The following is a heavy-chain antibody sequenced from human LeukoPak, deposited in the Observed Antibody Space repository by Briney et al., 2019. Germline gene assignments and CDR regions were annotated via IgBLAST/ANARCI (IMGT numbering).Heavy chain of an antibody. V-gene: IGHV3-30*03. Sequence: PGGSLRLSCAASGFTFSSYGMHWVRQAPGKGLEWVAVISYDGSNKYYADSVKGRFTISRDNAKNTLYLQMNSLRAEDTAVYYCARDWLDLPTGEGSPLFDYWGQGTLVTVSS. CDR3: ARDWLDLPTGEGSPLFDY. CDR2: ISYDGSNK. CDR1: GFTFSSYG. J-gene: IGHJ4*02. D-gene: IGHD3-10*01.